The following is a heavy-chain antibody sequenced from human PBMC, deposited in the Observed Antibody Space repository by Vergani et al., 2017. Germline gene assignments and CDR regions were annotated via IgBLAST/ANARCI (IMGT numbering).Heavy chain of an antibody. J-gene: IGHJ4*02. CDR3: ARHTTYTDS. CDR1: EYSFGNYW. Sequence: EVQLVQSGAEVKKPGESLKISCKGSEYSFGNYWIGCVRQMPGKGLEWMGIIYPADSDTRYSPSFQGQVTISADKSISTAFLQWDSLKASDTALYYCARHTTYTDSWGQGTLVTVSS. CDR2: IYPADSDT. D-gene: IGHD1-1*01. V-gene: IGHV5-51*01.